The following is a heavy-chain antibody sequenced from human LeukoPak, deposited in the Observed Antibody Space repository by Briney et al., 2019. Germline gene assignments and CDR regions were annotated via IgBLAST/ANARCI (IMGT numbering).Heavy chain of an antibody. V-gene: IGHV1-46*01. CDR1: GYTFTSYY. CDR2: INPSGGST. J-gene: IGHJ4*02. CDR3: AREGTSGSYLYYFDY. D-gene: IGHD1-26*01. Sequence: ASVKVSCKASGYTFTSYYMHWVRQAPGQGLEWMGIINPSGGSTSYAQKFQGRVTMTRDTSTSTVYMELSSLRSDDTAVYYCAREGTSGSYLYYFDYWGQGTLVTVSS.